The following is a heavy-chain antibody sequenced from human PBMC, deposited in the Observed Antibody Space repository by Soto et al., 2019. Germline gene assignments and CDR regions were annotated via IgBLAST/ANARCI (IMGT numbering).Heavy chain of an antibody. Sequence: QVQLQESGPGLVKPSETLSLTCTVSGGSVSSGSYYWSWIRQPPGKGLEWIGYIYYSGSTNYNPSLKSRVTLSVDTSKNQFSLKLSSVTAADTAVYYCERITTVTIYAWGQGTLVTVSS. V-gene: IGHV4-61*01. CDR3: ERITTVTIYA. J-gene: IGHJ4*02. CDR1: GGSVSSGSYY. D-gene: IGHD4-17*01. CDR2: IYYSGST.